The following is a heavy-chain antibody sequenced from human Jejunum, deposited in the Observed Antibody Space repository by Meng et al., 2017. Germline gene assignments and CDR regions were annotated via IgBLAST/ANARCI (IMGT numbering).Heavy chain of an antibody. D-gene: IGHD2-15*01. CDR3: VRRRSGASSLFDL. CDR2: IHFSGTT. Sequence: QVHLPQWGAGLLKSSETLSLTFAVYGGSLTGYYWSWIRQAPEKGLEYIGDIHFSGTTTYMPSLRSRLTLSVDTSNNHFSLKLNSVTAADTATYYCVRRRSGASSLFDLWGPGTLVTVSS. V-gene: IGHV4-34*01. J-gene: IGHJ5*02. CDR1: GGSLTGYY.